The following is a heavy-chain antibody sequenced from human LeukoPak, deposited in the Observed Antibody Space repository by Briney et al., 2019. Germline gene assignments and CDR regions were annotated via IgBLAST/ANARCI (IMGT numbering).Heavy chain of an antibody. CDR3: RIGYCSGGSCWRGYYYYYMDV. CDR1: RFTFRNYA. D-gene: IGHD2-15*01. J-gene: IGHJ6*03. CDR2: IYSGVGT. Sequence: GGSLRLSCAASRFTFRNYAMHGVRQAPGKGLEGASVIYSGVGTYYADSVKGRFTISRDNSKNTLYLQMNSLRAEDTAVYYCRIGYCSGGSCWRGYYYYYMDVWGKGTTVTISS. V-gene: IGHV3-53*01.